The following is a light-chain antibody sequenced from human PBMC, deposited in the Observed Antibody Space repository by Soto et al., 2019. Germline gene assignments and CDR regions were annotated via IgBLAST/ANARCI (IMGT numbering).Light chain of an antibody. CDR1: TGAVTSGYY. J-gene: IGLJ1*01. V-gene: IGLV7-43*01. CDR3: LLYYGGAYV. CDR2: RTS. Sequence: QAVVTQEPSLTASPGGTVTLTCASSTGAVTSGYYPNWFQQKPGQAPRAQIYRTSNKHSWTPARFSGSLLGGKAALTLSGVQPEDEAEYYCLLYYGGAYVFGTGTKLTVL.